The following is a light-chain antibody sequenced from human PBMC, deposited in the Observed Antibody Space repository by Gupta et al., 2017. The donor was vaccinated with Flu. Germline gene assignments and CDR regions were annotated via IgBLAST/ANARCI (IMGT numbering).Light chain of an antibody. CDR1: IANDY. CDR3: PSSDVTTVI. V-gene: IGLV6-57*01. Sequence: IANDYVKWYQPRPSTSPTPVIYAYHKRPSGLSARCSGSFDSSSNSASLTNSGLKPADEAVYSCPSSDVTTVIFGGRTRLTVL. J-gene: IGLJ2*01. CDR2: AYH.